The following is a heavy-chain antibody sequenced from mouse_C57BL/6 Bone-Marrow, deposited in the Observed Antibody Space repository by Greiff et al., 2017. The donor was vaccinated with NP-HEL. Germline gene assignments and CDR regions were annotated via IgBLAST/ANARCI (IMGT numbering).Heavy chain of an antibody. CDR1: GFTFSDYY. CDR3: ARHGDYDGASYAMDY. CDR2: ISNGGGST. J-gene: IGHJ4*01. V-gene: IGHV5-12*01. D-gene: IGHD2-4*01. Sequence: EVKVVESGGGLVQPGGSLKLSCAASGFTFSDYYMYWVRQTPEKRLEWVAYISNGGGSTYYPDTVKGRFTISRDNAKNTLYLQMSRLKSEDTAMYYCARHGDYDGASYAMDYWGQGTSVTVSS.